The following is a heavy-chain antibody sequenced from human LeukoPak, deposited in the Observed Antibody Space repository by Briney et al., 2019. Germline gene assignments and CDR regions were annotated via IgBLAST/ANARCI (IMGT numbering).Heavy chain of an antibody. V-gene: IGHV3-30-3*01. D-gene: IGHD6-6*01. CDR3: ARDSVLFDY. CDR1: GFNFSSYA. J-gene: IGHJ4*02. CDR2: ISYDGSNK. Sequence: PGGSLRLSCAASGFNFSSYAMHWGRQAPGKGPEWVAVISYDGSNKYYADSVKGRFTISRDNSKNTLYLQMNSLRAEDTAVYYCARDSVLFDYWGQGTLVTVSS.